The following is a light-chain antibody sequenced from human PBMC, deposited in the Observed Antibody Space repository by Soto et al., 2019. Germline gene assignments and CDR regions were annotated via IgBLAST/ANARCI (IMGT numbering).Light chain of an antibody. J-gene: IGLJ3*02. Sequence: QSVLTQPASVSGSPGQSITISCTGTSSDVGGYNYVSWYQQHPGKAPKLMIYEVSNRPSGVSNRFSGSKSGNTASLTISGLQAEDEADYYCCSYVGSYSFVFGGGTKLTVL. V-gene: IGLV2-14*01. CDR2: EVS. CDR3: CSYVGSYSFV. CDR1: SSDVGGYNY.